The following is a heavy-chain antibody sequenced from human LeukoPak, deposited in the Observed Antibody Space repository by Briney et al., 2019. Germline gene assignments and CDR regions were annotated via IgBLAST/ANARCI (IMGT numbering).Heavy chain of an antibody. J-gene: IGHJ4*02. CDR1: GFTFSSYE. V-gene: IGHV3-48*03. Sequence: GGSLRLSCAASGFTFSSYEMNWVRQAPGKGLEWVSYISSSGSTIYYADSVKGRFTISRDNARNSLFLQMNSLRVDDTAMYYCARDSGGYDLWGQGTLVTVS. CDR3: ARDSGGYDL. D-gene: IGHD2-15*01. CDR2: ISSSGSTI.